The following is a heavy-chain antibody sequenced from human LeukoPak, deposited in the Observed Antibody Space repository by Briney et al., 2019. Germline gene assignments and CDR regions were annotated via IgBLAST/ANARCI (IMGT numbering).Heavy chain of an antibody. CDR1: GFTFSSYS. D-gene: IGHD2-2*01. Sequence: GGSLRLSCAASGFTFSSYSMNWVRQAPGKGLEWVSSISSSSSYIYYADSVKGRFTISRDNAKNTLYLQMNSLRAEDTAVYYCAREGALIVVVPAAFDYWGQGTLVTVSS. V-gene: IGHV3-21*01. J-gene: IGHJ4*02. CDR2: ISSSSSYI. CDR3: AREGALIVVVPAAFDY.